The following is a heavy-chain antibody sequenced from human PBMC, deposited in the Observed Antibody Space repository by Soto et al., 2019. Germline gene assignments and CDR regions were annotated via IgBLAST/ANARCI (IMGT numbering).Heavy chain of an antibody. Sequence: QVQLVQSGAEVKKPGSSVKVSCTASEGTFNSYTISWVRQAPGQGLEWMGRVIPILGMADFAQKFQGRVMITADKSTITAYMLLSSLRSDDTAVYYCATKYGSGSTHFDYWGQGTLVTVSS. D-gene: IGHD3-10*01. CDR3: ATKYGSGSTHFDY. CDR1: EGTFNSYT. V-gene: IGHV1-69*02. J-gene: IGHJ4*02. CDR2: VIPILGMA.